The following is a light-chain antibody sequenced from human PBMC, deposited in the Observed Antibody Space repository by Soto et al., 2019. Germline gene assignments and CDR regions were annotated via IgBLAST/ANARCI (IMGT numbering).Light chain of an antibody. CDR2: DVN. Sequence: QSALTQPASVSGSPGQSITIPCTGTNSDVGSYNRVSWYQQPPGTAPKLIIYDVNNRPSGVSYRFSGSKSGNTASLTISGLQAEDEADYYCNSYTTSETYVFGTGTKVTVL. CDR1: NSDVGSYNR. J-gene: IGLJ1*01. V-gene: IGLV2-14*01. CDR3: NSYTTSETYV.